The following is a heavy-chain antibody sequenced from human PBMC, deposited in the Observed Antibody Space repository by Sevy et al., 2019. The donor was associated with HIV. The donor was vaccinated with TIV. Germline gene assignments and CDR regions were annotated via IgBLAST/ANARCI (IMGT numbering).Heavy chain of an antibody. CDR1: GFTFSTYA. V-gene: IGHV3-23*01. J-gene: IGHJ4*02. CDR3: AKEGGGYNYDSSGLFDY. D-gene: IGHD3-22*01. Sequence: GGSLRLSCTASGFTFSTYAMSWVRQAPGKGLEWVSGLSGSAYGTYYAYSVKGRYIISRDNSKNTVDLQMNSLRADDTAVYYCAKEGGGYNYDSSGLFDYWGQGALVTVSS. CDR2: LSGSAYGT.